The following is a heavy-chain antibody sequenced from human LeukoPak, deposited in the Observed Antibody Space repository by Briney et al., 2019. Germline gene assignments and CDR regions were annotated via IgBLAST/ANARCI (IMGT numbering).Heavy chain of an antibody. J-gene: IGHJ4*02. Sequence: PSETLSLTCTVSGGSISSYYWSWLRQSPGKALEWIGYIYYNGSPNYNPSLKSRVTISIDTSKNQFSLKLSSVTAIDTAVYYCARHGSDWAFDFWGRGTLVTVSS. V-gene: IGHV4-59*08. D-gene: IGHD6-19*01. CDR2: IYYNGSP. CDR1: GGSISSYY. CDR3: ARHGSDWAFDF.